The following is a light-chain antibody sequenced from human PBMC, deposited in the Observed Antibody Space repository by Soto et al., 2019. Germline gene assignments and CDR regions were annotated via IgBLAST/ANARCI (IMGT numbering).Light chain of an antibody. J-gene: IGLJ3*02. CDR3: QVWDSSNDHRM. CDR1: NIRSTS. Sequence: SYELTQPPSLSVAPGQTARITCGGNNIRSTSVHWYQQRPGQAPVLVVYDDSDRPSGIPERISGSNSGNTATLTISRVEAGDEADYYCQVWDSSNDHRMFGGGTKVTVL. V-gene: IGLV3-21*02. CDR2: DDS.